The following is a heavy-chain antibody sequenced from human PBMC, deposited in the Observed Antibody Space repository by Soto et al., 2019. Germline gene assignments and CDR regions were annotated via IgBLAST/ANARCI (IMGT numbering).Heavy chain of an antibody. V-gene: IGHV4-39*01. Sequence: SDTLSLTYTASGGSISSSSYYWGWIRQPPGKGLEWIGSIYYSGSTYYNPSLKSRVTISVDTSKNQFSLKLSSVTAADTAVYYCARVIVAYYGMDVWGQGTTVT. CDR3: ARVIVAYYGMDV. CDR1: GGSISSSSYY. J-gene: IGHJ6*02. CDR2: IYYSGST. D-gene: IGHD5-12*01.